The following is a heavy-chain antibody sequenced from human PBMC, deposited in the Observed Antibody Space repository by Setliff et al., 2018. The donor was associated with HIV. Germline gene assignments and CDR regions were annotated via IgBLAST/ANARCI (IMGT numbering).Heavy chain of an antibody. D-gene: IGHD3-10*01. CDR3: ARGLGRGSGTYYNPPGY. V-gene: IGHV4-34*01. J-gene: IGHJ4*02. CDR1: GGSLSGYY. Sequence: SETLSLTCAFNGGSLSGYYWMWIRQSTGEGLEWIGEINHSGNTNYNPSLKSRVTMSGDTSKNQFSLNLTSVTAADTAVYFCARGLGRGSGTYYNPPGYWGPGTLVTVSS. CDR2: INHSGNT.